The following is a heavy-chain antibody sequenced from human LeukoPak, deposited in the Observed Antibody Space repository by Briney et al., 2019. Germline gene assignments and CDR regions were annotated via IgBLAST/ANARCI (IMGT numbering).Heavy chain of an antibody. CDR1: GFTFNIYW. Sequence: GGSLRLSCAASGFTFNIYWMHWVRQAPGKGLEWVSVIYSGGSTYYADSVKGRFTISRDNSKNTLYLQMNSLRAEDTAVYYCARGRKIGGAFDIWGQGTMVTVSS. D-gene: IGHD3-3*01. CDR3: ARGRKIGGAFDI. V-gene: IGHV3-66*01. J-gene: IGHJ3*02. CDR2: IYSGGST.